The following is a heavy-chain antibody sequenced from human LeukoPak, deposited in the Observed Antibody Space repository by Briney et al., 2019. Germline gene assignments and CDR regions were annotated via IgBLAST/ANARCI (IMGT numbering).Heavy chain of an antibody. J-gene: IGHJ6*02. CDR1: GFTFSSYS. Sequence: GRSLRLSCAASGFTFSSYSMNWVRQAPGKGLEWVSSISGSTTYIYYADSVKGRFTISRDNANNSLYLQMNSLRAEDTAVYYCAAQAGTGPYYYYGLDVWGQGTTVTVSS. CDR3: AAQAGTGPYYYYGLDV. CDR2: ISGSTTYI. D-gene: IGHD6-19*01. V-gene: IGHV3-21*01.